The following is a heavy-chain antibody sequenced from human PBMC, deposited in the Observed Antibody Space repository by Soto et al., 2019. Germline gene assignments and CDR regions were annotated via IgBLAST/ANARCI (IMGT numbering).Heavy chain of an antibody. Sequence: LRLSCAASGFTFSNYAMSWVRQAPGKGLEWVSAISGSGGSTYYADSVKGRFTISRDISKNTLYLQMNSLRAEDTAVYYCAKEGSGYYYGYWGQGTLVTVSS. CDR2: ISGSGGST. J-gene: IGHJ4*02. CDR1: GFTFSNYA. CDR3: AKEGSGYYYGY. D-gene: IGHD3-22*01. V-gene: IGHV3-23*01.